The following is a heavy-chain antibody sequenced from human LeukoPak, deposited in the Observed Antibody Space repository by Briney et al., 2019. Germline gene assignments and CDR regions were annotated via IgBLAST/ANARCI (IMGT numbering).Heavy chain of an antibody. V-gene: IGHV3-48*01. Sequence: PGGSLRLSCAASGFTFSSFHINWVRQAPGKGLEWLSYISRDSTTIYYADSVKGRFTISRDNAKNSLYLQMNSLRAEDTAVYHCARDRAAIWFGGQGTLVTVSS. J-gene: IGHJ4*02. CDR1: GFTFSSFH. CDR2: ISRDSTTI. D-gene: IGHD3-10*01. CDR3: ARDRAAIWF.